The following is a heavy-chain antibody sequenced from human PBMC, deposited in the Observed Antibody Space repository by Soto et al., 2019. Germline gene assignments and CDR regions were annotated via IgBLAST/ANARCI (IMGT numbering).Heavy chain of an antibody. J-gene: IGHJ6*02. Sequence: QVQLVQSGAEVKKPGSSVKVSCKASGGAFRSYTISWVRQAPGQGLEWMGGITPIFGAANYAQKCEGRVTISADKSTTTAYMELRNLTSEDTAVYYCARDEIAVANRVGMDVWGQGTTVIVSS. CDR3: ARDEIAVANRVGMDV. CDR1: GGAFRSYT. V-gene: IGHV1-69*06. D-gene: IGHD6-19*01. CDR2: ITPIFGAA.